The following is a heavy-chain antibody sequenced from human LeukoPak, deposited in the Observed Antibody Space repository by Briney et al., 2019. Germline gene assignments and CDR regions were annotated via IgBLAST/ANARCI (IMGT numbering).Heavy chain of an antibody. CDR1: GVSISSSSYY. J-gene: IGHJ4*02. CDR3: ARGPVDY. Sequence: SETLSLTCTVSGVSISSSSYYWGWIRQPPGKGLEWIGSIYYSGSTYYNPSLKSRVTISVDTSKNQFSLKLSSVTAADTAVYYCARGPVDYWGQGTLVTVSS. CDR2: IYYSGST. V-gene: IGHV4-39*01.